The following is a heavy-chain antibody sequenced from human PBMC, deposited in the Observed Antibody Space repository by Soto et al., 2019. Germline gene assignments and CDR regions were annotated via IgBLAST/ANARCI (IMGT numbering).Heavy chain of an antibody. CDR2: IYYTGST. J-gene: IGHJ4*02. V-gene: IGHV4-59*01. CDR3: ARGPWNADFDS. CDR1: GGYISNYY. Sequence: QVKLQESGPGLVKPSETLSLTCTVSGGYISNYYWSWIRQPPGKGLEWIGYIYYTGSTKYNPSLKSRVTTEVDKSKNQFSLRLSSVTAADTAVYYCARGPWNADFDSWGQGIVVTVSS. D-gene: IGHD1-1*01.